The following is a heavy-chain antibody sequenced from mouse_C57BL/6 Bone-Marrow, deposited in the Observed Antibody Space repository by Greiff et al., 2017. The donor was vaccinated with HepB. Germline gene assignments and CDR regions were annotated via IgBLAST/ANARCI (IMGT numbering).Heavy chain of an antibody. CDR1: GFTFSSYG. Sequence: DVKLVESGGDLVKPGGSLKLSCAASGFTFSSYGMSWVRQTPDKRLEWVATISSGGSYTYYPDSVKGRFTISRDNAKSTLYLQMSSLKSEDTAMYYSARQAGGPFMSTVVYPWYFDVWGTGTTVTVSS. CDR3: ARQAGGPFMSTVVYPWYFDV. J-gene: IGHJ1*03. D-gene: IGHD1-1*01. V-gene: IGHV5-6*02. CDR2: ISSGGSYT.